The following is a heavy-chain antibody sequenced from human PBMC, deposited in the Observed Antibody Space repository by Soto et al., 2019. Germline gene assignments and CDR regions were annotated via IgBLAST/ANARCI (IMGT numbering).Heavy chain of an antibody. CDR1: GGSVSSGSYY. J-gene: IGHJ4*02. CDR2: IYYSGST. D-gene: IGHD5-12*01. Sequence: QVQLQESGPGLVKPSETLSLTYTVSGGSVSSGSYYWSWIRQPPGKGLEWIGYIYYSGSTNYNPSLKSRVTISVDTSKNQFSLKLSSVTAADTAVYYCASDRRDGYNLGIYYFDYWGQGTLVTVSS. CDR3: ASDRRDGYNLGIYYFDY. V-gene: IGHV4-61*01.